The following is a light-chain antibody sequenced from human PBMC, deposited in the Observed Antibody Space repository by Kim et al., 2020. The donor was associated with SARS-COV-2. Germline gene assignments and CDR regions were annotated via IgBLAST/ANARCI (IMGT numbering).Light chain of an antibody. CDR2: DTS. Sequence: PGEQSTLSCRASQSVRSYLAWYQHKPGQAPRLLIYDTSNRAAGIPARFSGSGSGPDFTLTISTLEPEDFAVYYCHQRNNWPHMYSFGQGTMLVI. V-gene: IGKV3-11*01. J-gene: IGKJ2*03. CDR1: QSVRSY. CDR3: HQRNNWPHMYS.